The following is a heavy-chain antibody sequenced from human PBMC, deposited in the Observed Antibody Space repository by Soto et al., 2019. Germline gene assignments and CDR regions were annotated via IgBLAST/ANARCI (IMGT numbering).Heavy chain of an antibody. CDR2: IYHSGST. D-gene: IGHD3-10*01. CDR3: ASRGIWFGGWVANWFDP. Sequence: SETLSLTCAVSGGSISSSNWWSWVRQPPGKGLEWIGEIYHSGSTNYNPSLKSRVTISVDKSKNQFSLKLSSVTAADTAVYYCASRGIWFGGWVANWFDPWGQGTLVTVSS. CDR1: GGSISSSNW. V-gene: IGHV4-4*02. J-gene: IGHJ5*02.